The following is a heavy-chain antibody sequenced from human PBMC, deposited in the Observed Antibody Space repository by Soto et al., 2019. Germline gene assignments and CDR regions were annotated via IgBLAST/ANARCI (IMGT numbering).Heavy chain of an antibody. V-gene: IGHV3-23*01. D-gene: IGHD3-3*01. CDR1: GFTFSSYA. J-gene: IGHJ2*01. CDR3: ARQTIFGVVITESDWYFDL. CDR2: ISGSGGST. Sequence: EVQLLESGGGLVQPGGSLRLSCAASGFTFSSYAMSWVRQAPGKGLEWVSSISGSGGSTYYADSVKGRFTISRDNYKNTLYLQMNSLRAEDTAVYYCARQTIFGVVITESDWYFDLWGRGTLVTVSS.